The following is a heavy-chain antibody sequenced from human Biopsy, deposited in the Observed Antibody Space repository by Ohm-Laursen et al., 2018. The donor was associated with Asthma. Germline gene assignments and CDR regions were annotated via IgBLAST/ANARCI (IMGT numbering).Heavy chain of an antibody. CDR3: ARSAKTIFGVVMGSYYYGMDV. J-gene: IGHJ6*02. D-gene: IGHD3-3*01. V-gene: IGHV4-34*01. Sequence: SETLSLTCTVSGDSFSGYYWSWIRQPPGKGLEWIGEINHSGSTNYNPSLKSRVTISVDTSKNQFSLKLSSVTAADTAVYYCARSAKTIFGVVMGSYYYGMDVWGQGTTVTVSS. CDR1: GDSFSGYY. CDR2: INHSGST.